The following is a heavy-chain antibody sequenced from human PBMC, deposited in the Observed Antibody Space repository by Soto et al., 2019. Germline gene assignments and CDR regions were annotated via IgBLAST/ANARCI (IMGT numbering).Heavy chain of an antibody. D-gene: IGHD3-22*01. CDR2: INAGNGNT. J-gene: IGHJ6*02. V-gene: IGHV1-3*01. CDR1: GYTFTSYA. Sequence: GASVKVSCKASGYTFTSYAMHWVRQAPGQRLEWMGWINAGNGNTKYSQKFQGRVTITRDTSASTAYMELSSLRSEDTAVYYCARRRITMIVVVEDYYYGMDVWGQGTTVTVSS. CDR3: ARRRITMIVVVEDYYYGMDV.